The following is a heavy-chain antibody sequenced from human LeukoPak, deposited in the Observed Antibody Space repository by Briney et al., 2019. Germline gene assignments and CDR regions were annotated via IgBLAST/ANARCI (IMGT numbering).Heavy chain of an antibody. CDR1: GGSFSGYY. CDR3: ARNYVLLWSRFDP. V-gene: IGHV4-34*01. D-gene: IGHD3-10*01. Sequence: SETLSLTCAVYGGSFSGYYWGWIRQPPGKGLEWIGEINHSGSTNYNPSLKSRVTISVDTSKNQFSLKLSSVTAADTAVYYCARNYVLLWSRFDPWGQGTLVTVSS. CDR2: INHSGST. J-gene: IGHJ5*02.